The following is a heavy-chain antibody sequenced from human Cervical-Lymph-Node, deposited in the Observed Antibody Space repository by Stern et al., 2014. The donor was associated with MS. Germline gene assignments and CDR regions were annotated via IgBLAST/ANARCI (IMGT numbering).Heavy chain of an antibody. J-gene: IGHJ4*02. D-gene: IGHD6-13*01. CDR2: ISYDGSNK. CDR3: AREMITAAGTIPFDY. Sequence: VQLVESGGGVVQPGRSLRLSCAASGFTFSSYAMHWVRQAPGKGLEWVAVISYDGSNKYYADSVKGRFTISSDNSKNTLYLQMNSLRAEDTAVYYCAREMITAAGTIPFDYWGQGTLVTVSS. V-gene: IGHV3-30*01. CDR1: GFTFSSYA.